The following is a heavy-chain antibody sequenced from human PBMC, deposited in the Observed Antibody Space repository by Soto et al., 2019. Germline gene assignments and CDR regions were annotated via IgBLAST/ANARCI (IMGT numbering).Heavy chain of an antibody. CDR3: ARVSTSASGSYYTLDY. CDR2: IYYSGST. CDR1: GGSISSGDYY. Sequence: SETLSLTCTVSGGSISSGDYYWSWIRQPPGKGLEWIGYIYYSGSTYYNPSLKSRVTISVDTSKNQFSLKLSSVTAADTAVYYCARVSTSASGSYYTLDYWGQGTLVTVSS. V-gene: IGHV4-30-4*01. J-gene: IGHJ4*02. D-gene: IGHD3-10*01.